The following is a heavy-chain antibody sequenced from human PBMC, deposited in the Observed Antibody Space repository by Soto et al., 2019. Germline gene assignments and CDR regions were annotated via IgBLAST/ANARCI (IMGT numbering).Heavy chain of an antibody. Sequence: SETLSLTCAVYGGSFSGYYWSWIRQPPGKGLEWIGEINRSGSTNYNPSLKSRVTISVDTSKNQFSLKLSSVTAADTAVYYCAREANYFGSGTSPINGYWGQGTLVTVSS. V-gene: IGHV4-34*01. J-gene: IGHJ4*02. CDR2: INRSGST. D-gene: IGHD3-10*01. CDR3: AREANYFGSGTSPINGY. CDR1: GGSFSGYY.